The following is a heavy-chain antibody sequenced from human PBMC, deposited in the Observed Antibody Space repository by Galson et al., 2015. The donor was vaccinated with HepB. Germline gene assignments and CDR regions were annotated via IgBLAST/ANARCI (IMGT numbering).Heavy chain of an antibody. CDR2: ISRSSSYI. D-gene: IGHD3-10*01. Sequence: SLRLSCAASGFTFSSYSMNWVRQAPGKGLEWFSSISRSSSYIYYADSVKGRFTISRDNAKNSLYLQMNSLRAEDTAVYYCARDRGYYGSGSYYNGNWYFDVWGRGTLVTVSS. J-gene: IGHJ2*01. CDR3: ARDRGYYGSGSYYNGNWYFDV. CDR1: GFTFSSYS. V-gene: IGHV3-21*01.